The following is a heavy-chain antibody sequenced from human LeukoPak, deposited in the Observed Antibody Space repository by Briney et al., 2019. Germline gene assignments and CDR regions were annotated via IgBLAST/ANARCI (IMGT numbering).Heavy chain of an antibody. CDR1: GFTLRSYA. Sequence: PGGALRLSCAASGFTLRSYAMHWVRQAPGKGLEWVAVISYDGSNKYYADSVKGRFTISRDNSKNTLYLQMSSLRAEDTAVYFCARELEITEFDYWGQGTLVTVSS. J-gene: IGHJ4*02. D-gene: IGHD3-3*01. CDR2: ISYDGSNK. V-gene: IGHV3-30-3*01. CDR3: ARELEITEFDY.